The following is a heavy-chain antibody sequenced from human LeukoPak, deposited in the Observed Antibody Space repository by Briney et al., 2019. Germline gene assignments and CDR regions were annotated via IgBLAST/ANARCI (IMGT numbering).Heavy chain of an antibody. D-gene: IGHD5-18*01. CDR2: ISGNGEST. V-gene: IGHV3-43*02. Sequence: TGGALRLSCAASGFTFHDYAMHWVRQAPGKGLESVCLISGNGESTYSADSVKGRFTICRDNSQSSMYLQMNTLRTEDTALYYCAKDIAGYSYGIDYWGQGTLVTVSS. J-gene: IGHJ4*02. CDR1: GFTFHDYA. CDR3: AKDIAGYSYGIDY.